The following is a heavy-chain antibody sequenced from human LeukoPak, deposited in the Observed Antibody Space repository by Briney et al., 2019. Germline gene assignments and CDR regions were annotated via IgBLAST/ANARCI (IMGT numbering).Heavy chain of an antibody. D-gene: IGHD2/OR15-2a*01. CDR1: GGSINSTSHF. V-gene: IGHV4-61*05. J-gene: IGHJ6*03. CDR3: ARWYCSSTTCYHMDV. CDR2: IYYSGNT. Sequence: SETLSLTCTVSGGSINSTSHFWGWIRQPPGKGLEWIGYIYYSGNTDYNPSLKSRVTISVDTSKNQFSLNLSSVTAADTAVYYCARWYCSSTTCYHMDVWGKGTTVTVSS.